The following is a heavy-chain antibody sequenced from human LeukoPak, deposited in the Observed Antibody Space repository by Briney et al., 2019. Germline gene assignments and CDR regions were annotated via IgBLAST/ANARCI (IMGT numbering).Heavy chain of an antibody. CDR2: ISGSGGST. D-gene: IGHD5-12*01. V-gene: IGHV3-23*01. J-gene: IGHJ3*02. CDR3: AKVIVATPDAFDI. CDR1: GFTFSSYA. Sequence: PGGSLRLSCAAPGFTFSSYAMSWVRQAPGKGLEWVSAISGSGGSTYYADSVKGRFTISRDNSKNTLYLQMNSLRAEDTAVYYCAKVIVATPDAFDIWGQGTMVTVSS.